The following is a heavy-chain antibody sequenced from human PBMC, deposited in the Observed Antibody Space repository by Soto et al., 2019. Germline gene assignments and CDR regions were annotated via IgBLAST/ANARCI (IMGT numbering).Heavy chain of an antibody. J-gene: IGHJ1*01. Sequence: GGSLRLSCAASGFTFSSYAMYWVRQAPGKGLEWVSGISASGGSTFYADSVKGRFTVSRDNSRNTLFLQMSGLRPEDAAVYYCAKGKVWDYGSNSKTYFQHWGPGTLVTVSS. V-gene: IGHV3-23*01. CDR1: GFTFSSYA. CDR3: AKGKVWDYGSNSKTYFQH. D-gene: IGHD4-17*01. CDR2: ISASGGST.